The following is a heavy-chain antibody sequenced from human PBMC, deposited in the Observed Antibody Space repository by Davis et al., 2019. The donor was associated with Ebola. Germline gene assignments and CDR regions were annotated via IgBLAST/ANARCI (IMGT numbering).Heavy chain of an antibody. Sequence: SETLSLTCTVSGGSISSYYWSWIRQPPGKGLEWIGSIYYSGSTYYNPSLKSRVTISVDTSKNQFSLKLSSVTAADTAVYYCARHVTGYSGYGNFDYWGQGTLVTVSS. J-gene: IGHJ4*02. CDR3: ARHVTGYSGYGNFDY. V-gene: IGHV4-39*01. D-gene: IGHD5-12*01. CDR1: GGSISSYY. CDR2: IYYSGST.